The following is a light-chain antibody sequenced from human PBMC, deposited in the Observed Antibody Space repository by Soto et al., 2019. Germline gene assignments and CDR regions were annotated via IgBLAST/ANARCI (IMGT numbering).Light chain of an antibody. CDR3: QQLNSYLEFT. V-gene: IGKV1-9*01. CDR1: QGISSY. J-gene: IGKJ3*01. Sequence: DIQLTQSPSFLSASVGDRVTITCRASQGISSYLAWYQQKPGKAPNLLIYGASTLQSGVPSGFSGSGSGTEFTRTISSLQSEDFATYYYQQLNSYLEFTFGPGTKVDIK. CDR2: GAS.